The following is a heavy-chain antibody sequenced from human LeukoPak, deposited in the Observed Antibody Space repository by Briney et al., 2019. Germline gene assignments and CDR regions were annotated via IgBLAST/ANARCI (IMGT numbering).Heavy chain of an antibody. CDR3: ARATGYHDSPDY. V-gene: IGHV4-4*07. CDR1: GGSISSYY. Sequence: SETLSLTCGVSGGSISSYYWSWIRQPAGKGLEWIGRMYTTGSTNYNPSLKSRVTMSVDTSKNQFSLKLSSVTAADTAVYYCARATGYHDSPDYWGQGTLVTVSS. CDR2: MYTTGST. D-gene: IGHD3-22*01. J-gene: IGHJ4*02.